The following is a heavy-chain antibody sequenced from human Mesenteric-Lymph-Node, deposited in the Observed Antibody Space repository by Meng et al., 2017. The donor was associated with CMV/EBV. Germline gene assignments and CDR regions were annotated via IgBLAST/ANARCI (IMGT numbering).Heavy chain of an antibody. V-gene: IGHV3-30*04. J-gene: IGHJ4*02. CDR2: ISYDGSKK. Sequence: GGSLRLSCATSGFTFINYAMHWVRQAPGKGLEWVAIISYDGSKKYYGDSVKGRFTISRDNSKNTLYLQMNSLRAEDTAVYYCARDGEMATTLLAYWGQGTLVTVSS. D-gene: IGHD5-24*01. CDR1: GFTFINYA. CDR3: ARDGEMATTLLAY.